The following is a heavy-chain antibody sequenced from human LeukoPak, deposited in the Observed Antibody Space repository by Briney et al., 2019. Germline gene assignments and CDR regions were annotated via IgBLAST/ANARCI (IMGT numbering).Heavy chain of an antibody. D-gene: IGHD6-13*01. J-gene: IGHJ4*02. CDR3: ARDIGAAAGNFDY. CDR2: IWYDGSNK. Sequence: PGGSLRLSCAASGFTFSNYGMHWVRQAPGKGLEWVAFIWYDGSNKYYADSVKGRFTISRDNSKNTLYLQMNSLRAEDTAVYYCARDIGAAAGNFDYWGQGTLVTVSS. V-gene: IGHV3-33*01. CDR1: GFTFSNYG.